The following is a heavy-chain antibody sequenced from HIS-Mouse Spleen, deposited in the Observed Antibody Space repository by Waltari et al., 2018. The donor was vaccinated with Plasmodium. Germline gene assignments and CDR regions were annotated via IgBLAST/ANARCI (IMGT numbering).Heavy chain of an antibody. D-gene: IGHD6-6*01. J-gene: IGHJ4*02. Sequence: QLQLQESGPGLVTPSETLSLTCTVSGGSISSSRYSWGWTRQPPGKGLGWIGSIYYSGSTYYNPSLKSRVTISVDTSKNQFSLKLSSVTAADTAVYYCARPKEYSSSFDYWGQGTLVTVSS. CDR3: ARPKEYSSSFDY. V-gene: IGHV4-39*01. CDR1: GGSISSSRYS. CDR2: IYYSGST.